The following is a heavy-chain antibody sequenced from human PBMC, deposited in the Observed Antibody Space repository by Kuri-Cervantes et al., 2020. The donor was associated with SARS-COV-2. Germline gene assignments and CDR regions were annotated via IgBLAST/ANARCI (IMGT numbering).Heavy chain of an antibody. CDR1: GYNFNISG. Sequence: ASVKVSCKASGYNFNISGIHWVRQAPGQGLEWMGWISAYNGNTNYAQKLQGRVTMTTDTSTSTAYMELRSLRSDDTAVYYCARDGRTYYDILTGYSISYYFDHWGQGALVTVSS. CDR3: ARDGRTYYDILTGYSISYYFDH. V-gene: IGHV1-18*04. D-gene: IGHD3-9*01. CDR2: ISAYNGNT. J-gene: IGHJ4*02.